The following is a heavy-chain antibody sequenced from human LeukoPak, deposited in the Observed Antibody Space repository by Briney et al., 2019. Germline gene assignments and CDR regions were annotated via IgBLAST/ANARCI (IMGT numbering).Heavy chain of an antibody. CDR1: GFTFSSFA. V-gene: IGHV3-21*01. CDR2: ITSSSSYI. D-gene: IGHD3-10*01. CDR3: ARGLWFGELLFDY. Sequence: GGSLRLSCVASGFTFSSFAMTWVRQAPRKGLEWVSSITSSSSYIYYADSVKGRFTISRDNAKNSLYLQMNSLRAEDTAVYYCARGLWFGELLFDYWGQGTLVTVSS. J-gene: IGHJ4*02.